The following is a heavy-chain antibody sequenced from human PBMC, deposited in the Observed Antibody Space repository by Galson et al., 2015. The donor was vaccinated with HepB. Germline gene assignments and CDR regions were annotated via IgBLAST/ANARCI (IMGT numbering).Heavy chain of an antibody. CDR2: ISYDGSNK. CDR1: GFTFSSYG. Sequence: SLRLSCAASGFTFSSYGMHWVRQAPGKGLEWVAVISYDGSNKYYADSVKGRFTISRDNSKNTLYLQMNSLRAEDTAVYYCAKDPGPEHPYYYYYMDVWGKGTTVTVSS. J-gene: IGHJ6*03. D-gene: IGHD1/OR15-1a*01. CDR3: AKDPGPEHPYYYYYMDV. V-gene: IGHV3-30*18.